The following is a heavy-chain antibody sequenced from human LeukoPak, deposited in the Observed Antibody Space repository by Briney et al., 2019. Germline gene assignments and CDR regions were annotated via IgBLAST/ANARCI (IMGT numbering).Heavy chain of an antibody. D-gene: IGHD6-13*01. J-gene: IGHJ4*02. Sequence: SRTLSLTCTVSGGSISSGGYYWSWIRQHPGKGLEWIGYIYYSGSTYYNPSLKSRVTISVDTSKNQSSLKLSSVTAADTAVYYCARQQLVRVYYFDYWGQGTLITVSS. CDR3: ARQQLVRVYYFDY. CDR1: GGSISSGGYY. CDR2: IYYSGST. V-gene: IGHV4-31*03.